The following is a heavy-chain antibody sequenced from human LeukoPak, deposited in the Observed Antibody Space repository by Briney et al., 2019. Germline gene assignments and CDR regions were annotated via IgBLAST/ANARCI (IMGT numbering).Heavy chain of an antibody. D-gene: IGHD3-9*01. CDR1: GYTFTSYG. V-gene: IGHV1-18*01. J-gene: IGHJ4*02. CDR2: ISAYNGNT. Sequence: ASVKVSCKASGYTFTSYGISWVRQAPGQGLEWMGWISAYNGNTNYAQKLQGRVTMTTDTSTSTAYMELRSLRSDDTAVYYCARDASAELRYFDWLPPGDYWGQGTLVTVSS. CDR3: ARDASAELRYFDWLPPGDY.